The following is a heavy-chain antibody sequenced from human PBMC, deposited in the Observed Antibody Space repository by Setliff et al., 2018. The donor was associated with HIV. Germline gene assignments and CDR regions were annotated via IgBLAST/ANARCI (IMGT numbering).Heavy chain of an antibody. D-gene: IGHD1-1*01. Sequence: SGPTLVNPTQTLTLTCTFSGLSLSTSGVGVGWIRQSPGKALEWLAFIYWNNNIHYSTSLKSRLTVTKDTSKNRVVFTMTNMDPVDTATYYCAYSGRQLRGPYFDFWGQGTPVTVSS. CDR2: IYWNNNI. V-gene: IGHV2-5*01. CDR1: GLSLSTSGVG. J-gene: IGHJ4*02. CDR3: AYSGRQLRGPYFDF.